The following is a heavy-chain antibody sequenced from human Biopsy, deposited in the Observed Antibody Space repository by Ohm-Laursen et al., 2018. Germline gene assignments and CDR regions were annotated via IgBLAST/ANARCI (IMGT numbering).Heavy chain of an antibody. D-gene: IGHD1-14*01. CDR1: GFTFSSYS. J-gene: IGHJ5*02. CDR3: ARGRSHLLPDHDWFDP. CDR2: ISRSTSHI. Sequence: SLRLSCAASGFTFSSYSMNWVRQAPGKGLEWVSSISRSTSHILYAETLKGRFTSSRGNAKNSVYLQMNSLRAEDTGVYYCARGRSHLLPDHDWFDPWGQGTLVTVSS. V-gene: IGHV3-21*06.